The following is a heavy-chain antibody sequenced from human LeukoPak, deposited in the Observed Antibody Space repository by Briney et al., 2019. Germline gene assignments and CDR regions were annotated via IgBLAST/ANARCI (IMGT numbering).Heavy chain of an antibody. CDR1: GFTFSSYG. CDR3: ARAAPYQLLTTPIDY. Sequence: PGGSLRLSCAASGFTFSSYGMHWVRQAPGKGLEWVAVISYDGSNKYYADSVKGRFTISRDNSKNTLYLQMNSLRAEDTAVYYCARAAPYQLLTTPIDYWGQGTLVTVSS. J-gene: IGHJ4*02. V-gene: IGHV3-30*03. D-gene: IGHD2-2*01. CDR2: ISYDGSNK.